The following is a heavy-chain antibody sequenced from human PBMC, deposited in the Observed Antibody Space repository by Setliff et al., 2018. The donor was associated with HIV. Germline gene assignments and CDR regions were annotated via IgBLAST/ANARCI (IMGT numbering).Heavy chain of an antibody. CDR3: ASPASGGSSGQYHY. CDR1: GGSISSSSYY. D-gene: IGHD6-19*01. CDR2: IYYSGST. V-gene: IGHV4-39*01. J-gene: IGHJ4*02. Sequence: ETLSLTCTVSGGSISSSSYYWGWIRQPPGKGLEWIGSIYYSGSTYYNPSLKSRVTISVDTSKNQFSLKLSSVTAADTAVYYCASPASGGSSGQYHYWGQGTLVTLSS.